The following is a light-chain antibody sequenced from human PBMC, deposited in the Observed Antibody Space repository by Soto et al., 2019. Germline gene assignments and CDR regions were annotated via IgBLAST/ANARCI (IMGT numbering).Light chain of an antibody. J-gene: IGLJ2*01. Sequence: QPVLTQSPSASASLGASVKLTCTLSSGHSNYAIAWHQQQSEKGPRYLMKLNGDGSHSKGDGIPDRFSGSSSGAERYLTISSLQSEDEADYYCQTWGSGIVVFGGGTKVTVL. CDR1: SGHSNYA. V-gene: IGLV4-69*01. CDR3: QTWGSGIVV. CDR2: LNGDGSH.